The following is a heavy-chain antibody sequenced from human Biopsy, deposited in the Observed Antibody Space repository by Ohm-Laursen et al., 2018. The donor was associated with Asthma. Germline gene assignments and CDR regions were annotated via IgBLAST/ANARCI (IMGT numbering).Heavy chain of an antibody. CDR1: GYTFSDCH. CDR2: ISPNSGSS. D-gene: IGHD3-22*01. V-gene: IGHV1-2*06. CDR3: ARDALHDTSAYVGDAFDI. Sequence: ASVKVSCKASGYTFSDCHVHWVRQAPGQGLEWMGRISPNSGSSTYAQKFHGRVTMTRDRSISTAYMELSSLRSDDTAVYYCARDALHDTSAYVGDAFDIWGQGTMVSVSS. J-gene: IGHJ3*02.